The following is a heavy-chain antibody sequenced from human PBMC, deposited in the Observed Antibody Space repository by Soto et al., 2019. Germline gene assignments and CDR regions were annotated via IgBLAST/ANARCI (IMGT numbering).Heavy chain of an antibody. Sequence: SVKVSCKASGGTFSSYAISWVRQAPGQGLEWMGGIIPIFGTANYAQKFQGRVTITADKSTSTAYMELSSLRSEDTAVYYCARVLVDYTGHYYYYYGMDVWGQGTTVTVSS. V-gene: IGHV1-69*06. CDR1: GGTFSSYA. D-gene: IGHD4-4*01. CDR3: ARVLVDYTGHYYYYYGMDV. J-gene: IGHJ6*02. CDR2: IIPIFGTA.